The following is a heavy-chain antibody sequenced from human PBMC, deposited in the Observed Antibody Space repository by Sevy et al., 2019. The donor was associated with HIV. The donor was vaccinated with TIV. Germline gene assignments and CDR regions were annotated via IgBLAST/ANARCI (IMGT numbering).Heavy chain of an antibody. J-gene: IGHJ3*02. CDR1: GFTFSDYY. V-gene: IGHV3-11*06. CDR3: ARDQYSSSWDDAFDI. Sequence: GGSLRLSCAASGFTFSDYYMSWIRQAPGKGLEWVSYISSSSSYTNYADSVKGRFTISRDNAKNSLYLQMNSLRAEDTAVYYSARDQYSSSWDDAFDIWGQGTMVTVSS. CDR2: ISSSSSYT. D-gene: IGHD6-13*01.